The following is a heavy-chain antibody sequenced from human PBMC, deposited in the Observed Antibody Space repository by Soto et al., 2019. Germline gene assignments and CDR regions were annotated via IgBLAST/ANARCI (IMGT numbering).Heavy chain of an antibody. CDR3: ARSYCSSWLY. Sequence: GGSLRLSCAASGFTVSSNYMSWVRQAPGKGLEWVSVIYSGGSTYYADSVKGRVTISRHNSKNTLYLQMNSLRAEDTAVYYCARSYCSSWLYWGQGTLVTVSS. D-gene: IGHD6-13*01. CDR1: GFTVSSNY. V-gene: IGHV3-66*01. J-gene: IGHJ4*02. CDR2: IYSGGST.